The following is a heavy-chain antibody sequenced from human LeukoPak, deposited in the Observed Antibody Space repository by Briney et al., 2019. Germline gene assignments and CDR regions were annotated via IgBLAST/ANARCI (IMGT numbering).Heavy chain of an antibody. CDR3: AKDVSGAYYAFDV. CDR1: GASVSSHF. J-gene: IGHJ3*01. CDR2: ISNRGST. V-gene: IGHV4-59*02. Sequence: SETLSLTCGVSGASVSSHFWSWIRQTPGMGLEWIGYISNRGSTGYNPSLRSRVIISVDAPKNEVSLNLRSVSAADTAVYYCAKDVSGAYYAFDVWGQG. D-gene: IGHD4/OR15-4a*01.